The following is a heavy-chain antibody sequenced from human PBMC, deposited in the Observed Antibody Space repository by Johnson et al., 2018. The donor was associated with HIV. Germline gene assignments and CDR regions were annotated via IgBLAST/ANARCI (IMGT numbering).Heavy chain of an antibody. V-gene: IGHV3-30*02. CDR1: GFTFSSYG. CDR3: AKDGGSYGGGFFFDAFDI. D-gene: IGHD1-26*01. J-gene: IGHJ3*02. CDR2: IRYDGSNK. Sequence: QVQLVESGGGVVQPGGSLRLSCAASGFTFSSYGMHWVRQAPGKGLEWVAFIRYDGSNKYYADSVKGRFTISRDNSKHTLYLQMNSLRAEDTAVYYCAKDGGSYGGGFFFDAFDIWGQGTMVTVSS.